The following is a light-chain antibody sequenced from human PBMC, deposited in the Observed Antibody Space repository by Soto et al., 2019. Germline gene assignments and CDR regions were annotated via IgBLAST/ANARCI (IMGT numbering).Light chain of an antibody. CDR1: QTVGKNY. V-gene: IGKV3-20*01. CDR3: QQYGSSPRT. CDR2: GAS. J-gene: IGKJ1*01. Sequence: EIVLTQSPGTLSVSPGEGASLSCRASQTVGKNYLAWYQQRPGQAPRLLIHGASSRATGIPDRFSGSGSGTDFTLTISRLEPEDFAVYYCQQYGSSPRTFGQGTKVDIK.